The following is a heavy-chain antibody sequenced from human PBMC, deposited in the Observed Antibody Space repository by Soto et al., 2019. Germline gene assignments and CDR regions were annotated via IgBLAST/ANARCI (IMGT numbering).Heavy chain of an antibody. V-gene: IGHV1-69*06. D-gene: IGHD1-7*01. CDR1: GGTFSSYA. J-gene: IGHJ6*02. Sequence: QVQLVQSGAEVKKPGSSVKVSCKASGGTFSSYAISWVRQAPGQGLEWMGGIIPIFGTANYAQKFQGRVTITADKSTSTAYMELSSLRSEDKAVYYCARDSSGSGTTVYYYGMDVWGQGTTVTVSS. CDR2: IIPIFGTA. CDR3: ARDSSGSGTTVYYYGMDV.